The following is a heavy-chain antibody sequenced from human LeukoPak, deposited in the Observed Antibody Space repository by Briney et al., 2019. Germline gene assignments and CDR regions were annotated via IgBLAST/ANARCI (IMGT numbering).Heavy chain of an antibody. V-gene: IGHV1-69*06. CDR2: IIPIFGTA. Sequence: GASVKVSCKASGGTFSSYAISWVRQAPGQGLEWMGGIIPIFGTANYAQKFQGRVTITADKSTSTAYMELSSLRSEDTAVYYCASSDTAMVTGQPGPFDYWGQGTLVTVSS. CDR3: ASSDTAMVTGQPGPFDY. CDR1: GGTFSSYA. J-gene: IGHJ4*02. D-gene: IGHD5-18*01.